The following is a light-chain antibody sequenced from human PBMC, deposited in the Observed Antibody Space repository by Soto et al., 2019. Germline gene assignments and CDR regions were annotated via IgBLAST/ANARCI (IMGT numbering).Light chain of an antibody. CDR3: QQYNNWST. Sequence: EIVMTQSPATLSVSPGERATLSCRASQSVRSNLAWYQQKPGQAPRLLIQGASTRATGVPARFSGSGSGTEFTLTISSLQSEDFAVYYCQQYNNWSTFGQGTKVEIK. CDR2: GAS. CDR1: QSVRSN. V-gene: IGKV3-15*01. J-gene: IGKJ1*01.